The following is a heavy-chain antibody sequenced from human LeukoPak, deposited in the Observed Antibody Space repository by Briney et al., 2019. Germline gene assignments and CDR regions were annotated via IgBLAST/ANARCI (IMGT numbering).Heavy chain of an antibody. CDR3: ASYYGDYYYFDY. V-gene: IGHV4-30-2*01. CDR1: S. Sequence: SWSWIRQXXXKXXXWIGYIYHSGSTYYNPSLKSRVTISVDRSKNQFSLKLSSVTAADTAVYYCASYYGDYYYFDYWGQGTLVTVSS. CDR2: IYHSGST. J-gene: IGHJ4*02. D-gene: IGHD4-17*01.